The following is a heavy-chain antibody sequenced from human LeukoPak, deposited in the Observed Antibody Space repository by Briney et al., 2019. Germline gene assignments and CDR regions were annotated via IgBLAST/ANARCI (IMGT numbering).Heavy chain of an antibody. D-gene: IGHD3-10*01. V-gene: IGHV3-30*02. J-gene: IGHJ5*02. CDR1: GFTFSSYG. Sequence: PGGSLRLSCAASGFTFSSYGMHWVRQAPGKGLEWVAFIRYDGSNKYYADSVEGRFTISRDNSKNTLYLQMNSLRAEDTAVYYCACITMVRGVIIPWGQGTLVTVSS. CDR3: ACITMVRGVIIP. CDR2: IRYDGSNK.